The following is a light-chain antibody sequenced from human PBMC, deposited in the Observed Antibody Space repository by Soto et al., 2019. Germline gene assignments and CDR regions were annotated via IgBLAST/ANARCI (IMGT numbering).Light chain of an antibody. J-gene: IGKJ1*01. Sequence: AIQMTQSPSSLYASVGDRVTITCRASQGIRTELGWYQQKPGKAPRLLIYGASTLQGGVPSRFSGSGSGTDFTLTISSLQPEDFATYYCLQDTSYPRTFGQGTKVAIK. CDR2: GAS. CDR1: QGIRTE. CDR3: LQDTSYPRT. V-gene: IGKV1-6*01.